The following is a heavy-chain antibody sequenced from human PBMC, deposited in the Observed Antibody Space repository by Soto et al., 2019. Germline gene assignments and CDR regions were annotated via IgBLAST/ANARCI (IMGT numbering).Heavy chain of an antibody. J-gene: IGHJ6*02. V-gene: IGHV3-11*01. D-gene: IGHD3-22*01. CDR2: IFNTGSLI. CDR1: VFTLADHY. CDR3: GKDPTYDSSGYYFYYGPDV. Sequence: PGGSLRLSCAAAVFTLADHYMTWIRQAPGKGLEWLSSIFNTGSLIYYADSIKGRFTISRDNAKASLYLQMYSLRVEDMAVYYCGKDPTYDSSGYYFYYGPDVWGQGT.